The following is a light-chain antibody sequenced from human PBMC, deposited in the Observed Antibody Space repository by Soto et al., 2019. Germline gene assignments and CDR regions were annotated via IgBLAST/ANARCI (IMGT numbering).Light chain of an antibody. V-gene: IGKV1-39*01. J-gene: IGKJ4*02. CDR3: QQSYSPPPT. CDR1: QSINSY. Sequence: DIQMTQSPSSLSSCVGDIFTISCQASQSINSYLNWYQQKAGKAPKRLIYDASSLQSGVPSRFSGSGSGTDFTFTINSLQPEDFATYYCQQSYSPPPTFGRGTKVDI. CDR2: DAS.